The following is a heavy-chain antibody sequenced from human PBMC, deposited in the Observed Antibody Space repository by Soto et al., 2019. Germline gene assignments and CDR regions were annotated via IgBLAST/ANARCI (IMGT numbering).Heavy chain of an antibody. Sequence: GASVKVSCKASGGTFSSYAISWVRQAPGQGLEWMGGIIPIFGTANYAQKFQGRVTMTRDTSTSTVYMELSSLRSEDTAVYYCARDHYRGTYYYDSSGYYWSAWGQGTLVTVSS. D-gene: IGHD3-22*01. CDR2: IIPIFGTA. V-gene: IGHV1-69*05. CDR1: GGTFSSYA. J-gene: IGHJ5*02. CDR3: ARDHYRGTYYYDSSGYYWSA.